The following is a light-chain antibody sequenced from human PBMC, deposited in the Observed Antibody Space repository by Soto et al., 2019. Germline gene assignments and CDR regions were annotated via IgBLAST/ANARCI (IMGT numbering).Light chain of an antibody. CDR2: GAS. V-gene: IGKV3-15*01. Sequence: EIVMTQSPATLSVSPGERATLSCWASQSVSSNLAWYQQKPGLPPRLLMYGASTRATGIPARFSGSGSGTEFTLTISSLQSEDFAVYYCQQYYDWLTFGGGTKVDIK. J-gene: IGKJ4*01. CDR1: QSVSSN. CDR3: QQYYDWLT.